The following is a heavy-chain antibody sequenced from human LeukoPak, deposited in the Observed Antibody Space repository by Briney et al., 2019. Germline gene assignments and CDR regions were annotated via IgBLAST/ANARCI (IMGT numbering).Heavy chain of an antibody. J-gene: IGHJ3*02. Sequence: SETLCLTCIVSGGSISSYYWSWIRQPPGKGLEWIGYIYDSGSTNYNLSLKSRVTISVDTSKNQFSLKLSSVTAADTAVYYCARRVVVTAQTLDAFDIWGQGTMVTVSS. CDR3: ARRVVVTAQTLDAFDI. D-gene: IGHD2-21*02. CDR1: GGSISSYY. CDR2: IYDSGST. V-gene: IGHV4-59*08.